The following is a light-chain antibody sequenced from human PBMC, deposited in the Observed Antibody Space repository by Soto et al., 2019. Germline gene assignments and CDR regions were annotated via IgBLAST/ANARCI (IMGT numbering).Light chain of an antibody. V-gene: IGKV4-1*01. J-gene: IGKJ4*01. CDR2: WAA. Sequence: IVMTQSPDSLAVSLGERATINCKSSQSVLYSTNNKNYLAWYQQKPGQPPKLLIYWAATRESGVPDRFSGSGSGTEFTLTISSLQADDVAFYYCQQYYITPLTFGERTKVEIK. CDR1: QSVLYSTNNKNY. CDR3: QQYYITPLT.